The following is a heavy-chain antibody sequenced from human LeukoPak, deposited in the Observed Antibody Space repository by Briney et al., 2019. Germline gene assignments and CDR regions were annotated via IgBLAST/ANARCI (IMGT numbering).Heavy chain of an antibody. Sequence: ASVKVSCKASGYTFTGKFIHWVRQAPGQGLEWMGWIDPNSGGTDYAQKFRGRVTMTRDTSTSTAYMDLSSLISDDTAVYYCARDREGLAYFDYWGQGTLVTVSS. CDR3: ARDREGLAYFDY. D-gene: IGHD3/OR15-3a*01. J-gene: IGHJ4*02. CDR2: IDPNSGGT. CDR1: GYTFTGKF. V-gene: IGHV1-2*02.